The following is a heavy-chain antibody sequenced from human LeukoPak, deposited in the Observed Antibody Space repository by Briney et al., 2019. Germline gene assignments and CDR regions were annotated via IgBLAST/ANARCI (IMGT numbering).Heavy chain of an antibody. CDR3: ARGPRGYYDFWSGYPTSHDAFDI. Sequence: SETLSLTCTVSGGSISSYYWSWIRQPAGKGLEWIGRIYTSGSTNYNPSLKSRVTMSVDTSKNQFSLKLSSVTAADTAVYYCARGPRGYYDFWSGYPTSHDAFDIWGQGTMVTVSS. J-gene: IGHJ3*02. CDR2: IYTSGST. V-gene: IGHV4-4*07. CDR1: GGSISSYY. D-gene: IGHD3-3*01.